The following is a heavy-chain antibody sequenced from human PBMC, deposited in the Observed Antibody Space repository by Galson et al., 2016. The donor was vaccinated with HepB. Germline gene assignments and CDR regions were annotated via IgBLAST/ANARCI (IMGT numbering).Heavy chain of an antibody. Sequence: SETLSLTCSLSRASISSNVYYWAWIRQPAGKGLEWIGSVYYSGDSYYNPSLKPRVTISVDTPRDQFSLRLTSVTAADTAVYYCARQGSSSAFDVWGLGTQVTVSS. CDR1: RASISSNVYY. CDR2: VYYSGDS. J-gene: IGHJ5*02. V-gene: IGHV4-39*01. CDR3: ARQGSSSAFDV. D-gene: IGHD6-25*01.